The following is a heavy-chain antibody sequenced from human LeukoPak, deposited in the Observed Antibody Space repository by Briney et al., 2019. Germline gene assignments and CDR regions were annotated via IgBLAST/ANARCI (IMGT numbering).Heavy chain of an antibody. V-gene: IGHV3-30-3*01. D-gene: IGHD3-16*01. J-gene: IGHJ4*02. CDR1: GFTFGIYI. CDR2: ISFDGSNN. Sequence: PGGSLRLSCAASGFTFGIYIMNWVCQAPGKGLEWVAGISFDGSNNYYADSVKGRFTISRDNSKNTLNLQMNSLRTEDTAMYYCTREEWGSIDYWGQGTLVTVSS. CDR3: TREEWGSIDY.